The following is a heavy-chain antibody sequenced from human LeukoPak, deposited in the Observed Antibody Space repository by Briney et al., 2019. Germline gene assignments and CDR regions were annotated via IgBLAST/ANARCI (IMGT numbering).Heavy chain of an antibody. CDR3: ARDPSSLRDSFDY. Sequence: GGSLRLSCAASGFTFSSYWMNWVRQAPGKGLEWVANTKEDGSEKYYVDSVKGRFTISRDNAKNSLYLQMNSLRAEDTAVYYCARDPSSLRDSFDYWGQGTLVTVSS. CDR2: TKEDGSEK. CDR1: GFTFSSYW. V-gene: IGHV3-7*01. J-gene: IGHJ4*02.